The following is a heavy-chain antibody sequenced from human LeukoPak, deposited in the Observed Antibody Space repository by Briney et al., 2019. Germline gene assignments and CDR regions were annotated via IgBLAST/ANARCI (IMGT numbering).Heavy chain of an antibody. D-gene: IGHD4-17*01. CDR3: ARMTTVTTVYYFDY. J-gene: IGHJ4*02. CDR1: GYTFTSYG. CDR2: ISAYNGNT. V-gene: IGHV1-18*01. Sequence: ASVKVSCKASGYTFTSYGISWVRQAPGQGLEWMGWISAYNGNTNYAQKLQGRVTMTTDTSTSTAYMDLRSLRSDDTAVYYCARMTTVTTVYYFDYWGQGTLVTVSS.